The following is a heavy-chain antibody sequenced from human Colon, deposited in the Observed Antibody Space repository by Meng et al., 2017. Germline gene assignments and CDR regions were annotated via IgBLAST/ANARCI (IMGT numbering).Heavy chain of an antibody. J-gene: IGHJ5*02. Sequence: QVQLVQSGAELKKPGASVKVSCTTSGYTCTAYFIHWVRQAPVQGLEWMGWFNPNSGAKNYAQNFQGRVTMTRATSATTAYMELSSMRSDDTAMYYCARGLNPHWFDPWGQGTLVTVSS. V-gene: IGHV1-2*02. CDR3: ARGLNPHWFDP. CDR1: GYTCTAYF. D-gene: IGHD1-14*01. CDR2: FNPNSGAK.